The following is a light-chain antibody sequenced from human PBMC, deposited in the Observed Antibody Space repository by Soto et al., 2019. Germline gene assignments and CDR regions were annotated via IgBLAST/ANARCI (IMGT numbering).Light chain of an antibody. Sequence: QSVLTQPRSVSGSPGQSVTFSCTGTSSDVGGYNYVSWYQQHPGKAPKLMIYDVSKRPSGVPDRFSGSKPGKTASLTISGLQAEDEADYYCAAWDDSLNGLVFGGGTKLTVL. CDR2: DVS. J-gene: IGLJ2*01. V-gene: IGLV2-11*01. CDR3: AAWDDSLNGLV. CDR1: SSDVGGYNY.